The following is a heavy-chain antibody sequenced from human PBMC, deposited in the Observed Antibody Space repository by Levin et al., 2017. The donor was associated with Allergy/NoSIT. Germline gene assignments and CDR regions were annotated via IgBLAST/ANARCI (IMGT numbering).Heavy chain of an antibody. D-gene: IGHD2-15*01. J-gene: IGHJ1*01. CDR3: ARLVVVAATFTEYFQH. CDR1: GYSFTSYW. CDR2: IYPGDSDT. Sequence: GESLKISCKGSGYSFTSYWIGWVRQMPGKGLEWMGIIYPGDSDTRYSPSFQGQVTISADKSISTAYLQWSSLKASDTAMYYCARLVVVAATFTEYFQHWGQGTLVTVSS. V-gene: IGHV5-51*01.